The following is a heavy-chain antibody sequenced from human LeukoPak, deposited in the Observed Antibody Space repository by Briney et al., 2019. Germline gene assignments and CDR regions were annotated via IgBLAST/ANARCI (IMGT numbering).Heavy chain of an antibody. V-gene: IGHV3-9*01. CDR1: GFTFDDYA. Sequence: GGSLRLSCAASGFTFDDYAMHWVRQAPGKGLEWVSGISWNSGSIGYADSVKGRFTISRDNAKNSLYLQMNSLRAEDTAVYYCARDYGAAAPTFDYWGQGTLVTVSS. CDR3: ARDYGAAAPTFDY. D-gene: IGHD6-13*01. CDR2: ISWNSGSI. J-gene: IGHJ4*02.